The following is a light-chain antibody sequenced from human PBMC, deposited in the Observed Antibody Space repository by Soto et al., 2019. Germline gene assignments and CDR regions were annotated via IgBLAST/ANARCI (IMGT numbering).Light chain of an antibody. CDR1: SSDVDGYIS. J-gene: IGLJ1*01. CDR2: NVS. V-gene: IGLV2-14*03. CDR3: SLYTSSNTYV. Sequence: QSVLTQPASVSGSPGQSIAISCTGTSSDVDGYISVSWYQQHPGKSPKLMIYNVSNRPSGVSDRFSGSKSGNTASLFISGLQAEDEADYYCSLYTSSNTYVFGTGTKVTVL.